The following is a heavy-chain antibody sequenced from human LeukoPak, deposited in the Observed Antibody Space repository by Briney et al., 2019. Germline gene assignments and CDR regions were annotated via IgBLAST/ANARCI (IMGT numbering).Heavy chain of an antibody. CDR2: IYYSGST. V-gene: IGHV4-31*03. CDR1: GGSISSGGYY. D-gene: IGHD4-17*01. CDR3: ATRPDYGDYVGFDP. J-gene: IGHJ5*02. Sequence: SETLSLTCTVSGGSISSGGYYWSWIRQHPGKGLEWIGYIYYSGSTYYNPSLKSRVTISVDTSKNQFSLKLSSVTAADTAVYYCATRPDYGDYVGFDPWGQGTLVTVSS.